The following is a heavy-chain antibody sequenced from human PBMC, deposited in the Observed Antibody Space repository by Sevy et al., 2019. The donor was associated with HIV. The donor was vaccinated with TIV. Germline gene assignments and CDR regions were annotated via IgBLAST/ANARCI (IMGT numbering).Heavy chain of an antibody. CDR3: AKEAGYTVDWYPGY. V-gene: IGHV3-30*18. CDR2: LSSDGNNK. Sequence: GGSLRLSCAASGFTFSSYGMHWVRQAPGKGLEWVAVLSSDGNNKYYADSVKGRFTISRDNSENTLYLQMNSLRADDTAMYYCAKEAGYTVDWYPGYWGLGTLVTVSS. D-gene: IGHD3-9*01. CDR1: GFTFSSYG. J-gene: IGHJ4*02.